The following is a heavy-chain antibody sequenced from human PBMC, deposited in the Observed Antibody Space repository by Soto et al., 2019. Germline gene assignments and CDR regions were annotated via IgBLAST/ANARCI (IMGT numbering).Heavy chain of an antibody. CDR2: ISWDGSNR. CDR1: GFTFDDYA. D-gene: IGHD3-3*01. Sequence: PGVSLRLSCAASGFTFDDYAMHWVRQPPGQGLEWVSLISWDGSNRYYADSVQGRFTISRDNSKYSLYLEMNSLRPEDTALYYCEKDIRRVVKKNYHFWRAPDYRVRATLFTV. CDR3: EKDIRRVVKKNYHFWRAPDY. J-gene: IGHJ4*01. V-gene: IGHV3-43D*04.